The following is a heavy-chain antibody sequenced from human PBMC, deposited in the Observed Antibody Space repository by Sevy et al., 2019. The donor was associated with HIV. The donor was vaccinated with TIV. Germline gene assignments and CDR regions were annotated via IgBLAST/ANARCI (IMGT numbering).Heavy chain of an antibody. V-gene: IGHV3-23*01. CDR1: GFTFTNYA. CDR2: ISDSGDTT. CDR3: AKLPSTVMFREKGY. J-gene: IGHJ4*02. Sequence: GGSLRLSCAASGFTFTNYAMNWVRPARGKGLEWVSGISDSGDTTHYAESVKGRFTNPRDNSKNTVSLQMRSLRAEDTAIYNCAKLPSTVMFREKGYWGQGTRVTVSS. D-gene: IGHD3-10*01.